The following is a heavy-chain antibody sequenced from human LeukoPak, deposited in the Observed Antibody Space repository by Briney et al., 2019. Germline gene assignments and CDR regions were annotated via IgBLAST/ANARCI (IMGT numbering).Heavy chain of an antibody. CDR1: GFTFSDYY. CDR2: ISSSSSYT. CDR3: ARHYDRREFDY. D-gene: IGHD3-22*01. V-gene: IGHV3-11*03. Sequence: GGSLRLSCAASGFTFSDYYMSWIRQAPGKGLEWVSYISSSSSYTNYADSVKGRFTISRDNAKNSLYLQMNSLRAEDTAVYYCARHYDRREFDYWGQGTLVTVSS. J-gene: IGHJ4*02.